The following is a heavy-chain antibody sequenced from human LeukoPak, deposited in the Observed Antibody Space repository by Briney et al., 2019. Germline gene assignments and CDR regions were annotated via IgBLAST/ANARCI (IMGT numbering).Heavy chain of an antibody. CDR2: ISYDGSNK. J-gene: IGHJ4*02. CDR3: ANALDDFGGG. D-gene: IGHD4-23*01. Sequence: GGSLRLSCAASGFTFSSYAMSWVRQAPGKGLEWVAVISYDGSNKYYADSVKGRFTVSRDNSKNTLYLQMNSLRTEDTAVYYCANALDDFGGGWGQGTLVTVSS. CDR1: GFTFSSYA. V-gene: IGHV3-30*18.